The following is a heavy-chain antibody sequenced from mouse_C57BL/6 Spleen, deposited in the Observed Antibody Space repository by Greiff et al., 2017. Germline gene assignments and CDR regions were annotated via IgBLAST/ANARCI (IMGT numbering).Heavy chain of an antibody. CDR1: GFPITSGYY. CDR3: AGDRDGLWYFDV. D-gene: IGHD1-1*01. Sequence: QVQLKESGPGLVKPSQSLFLTCSITGFPITSGYYWIWIRQSPGKPLEWMGYITHSGETFYNPSLHSPISITRETSKNQFYLQLNSVTTEDTAMDYCAGDRDGLWYFDVWGTGTTVTVSS. CDR2: ITHSGET. V-gene: IGHV12-3*01. J-gene: IGHJ1*03.